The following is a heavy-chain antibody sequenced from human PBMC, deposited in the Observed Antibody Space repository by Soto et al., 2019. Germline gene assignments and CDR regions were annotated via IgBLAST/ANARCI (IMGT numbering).Heavy chain of an antibody. J-gene: IGHJ3*02. V-gene: IGHV3-23*01. CDR2: ISGSGGRT. CDR1: GFPFSSYA. D-gene: IGHD3-16*01. CDR3: AKGGYYSLFDI. Sequence: EMQLLESGGGLVQPGGSLRLSCVASGFPFSSYAMSWVRQTPGMGLEWVSGISGSGGRTYYADSVKGRFTISRDNSNNSRSLQVQILRVEYTAVYFCAKGGYYSLFDIWGQGTMVTVSA.